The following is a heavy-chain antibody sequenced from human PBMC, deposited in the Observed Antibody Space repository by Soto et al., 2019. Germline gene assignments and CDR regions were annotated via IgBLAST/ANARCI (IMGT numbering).Heavy chain of an antibody. CDR2: ISYDGSNK. Sequence: GGSLRLSCAASGFTFSSYAMHWVRQAPGKGLEWVAVISYDGSNKYYADSVKGRFTISRDNSKNTLYLQMNSLRAEDTAVYYCERDAQWLAPFDYWGQGTLVTVSS. V-gene: IGHV3-30-3*01. CDR3: ERDAQWLAPFDY. CDR1: GFTFSSYA. D-gene: IGHD6-19*01. J-gene: IGHJ4*02.